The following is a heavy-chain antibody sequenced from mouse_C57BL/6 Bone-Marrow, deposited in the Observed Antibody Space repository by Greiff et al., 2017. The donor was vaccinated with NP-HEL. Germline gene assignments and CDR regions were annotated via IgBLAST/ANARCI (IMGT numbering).Heavy chain of an antibody. D-gene: IGHD1-1*01. CDR3: ARGPHYYGSSWFAY. CDR2: IYPGGGYT. CDR1: GYTFTNYW. J-gene: IGHJ3*01. V-gene: IGHV1-63*01. Sequence: QVQLKESGAELVRPGTSVKMSCKASGYTFTNYWIGWAKQRPGHGLEWIGAIYPGGGYTNYNEKFKGKATLTADKSSSTAYMQFSSLTSEDSAIYYCARGPHYYGSSWFAYWGQGTLVTVSA.